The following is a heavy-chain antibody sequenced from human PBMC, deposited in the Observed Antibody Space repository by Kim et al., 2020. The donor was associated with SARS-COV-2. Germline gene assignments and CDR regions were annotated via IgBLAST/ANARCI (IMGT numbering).Heavy chain of an antibody. Sequence: ASVKVSCKASGYTFTGYYMHWARQAPGQGLEWMGWINPNSGGTNYAQKFQGRVTMTRDTSISTAYMELSRLRSDDTAVYYCARRGLGGSYYTDYYYGMDVWGQGTTVTVSS. V-gene: IGHV1-2*02. D-gene: IGHD1-26*01. J-gene: IGHJ6*02. CDR3: ARRGLGGSYYTDYYYGMDV. CDR1: GYTFTGYY. CDR2: INPNSGGT.